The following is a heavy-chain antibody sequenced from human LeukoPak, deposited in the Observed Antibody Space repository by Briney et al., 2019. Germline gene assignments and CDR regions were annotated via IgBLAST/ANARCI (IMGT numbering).Heavy chain of an antibody. Sequence: SETLSLTCTVSGGSISSYYWSWIRQPPGKGLEWIGYIYYSGSTSYNPSLKSRVTISLDTSKNQFSLKLSSVTAADTAVYYCARGSSYGDLTYWGQGTLVTVSS. CDR1: GGSISSYY. J-gene: IGHJ4*02. CDR2: IYYSGST. V-gene: IGHV4-59*01. CDR3: ARGSSYGDLTY. D-gene: IGHD4-17*01.